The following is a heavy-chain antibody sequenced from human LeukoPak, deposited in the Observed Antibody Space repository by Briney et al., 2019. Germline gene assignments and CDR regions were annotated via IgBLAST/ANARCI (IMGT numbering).Heavy chain of an antibody. Sequence: PSETLSLTCTVSGGSISSSSYYWGWIRQPPGKGLEWIGEINHSGSTNYNPSLKSRVTISVDTSKNQFSLKLSSVTAADTAVYYCARGPYCSSTSCFSLGGGYWGQGTLVTVSS. V-gene: IGHV4-39*07. CDR3: ARGPYCSSTSCFSLGGGY. J-gene: IGHJ4*02. CDR1: GGSISSSSYY. D-gene: IGHD2-2*01. CDR2: INHSGST.